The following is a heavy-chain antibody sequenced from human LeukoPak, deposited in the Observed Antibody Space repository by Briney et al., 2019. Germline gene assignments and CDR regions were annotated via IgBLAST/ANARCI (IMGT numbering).Heavy chain of an antibody. D-gene: IGHD2-21*01. CDR3: AREGRLCGAFVV. J-gene: IGHJ3*01. Sequence: PGGSLRLSCAASGFTFSTYWMNWVRQAPGKGLEWVADIKPDGSHVSYVDSVKGRFSISRDNAQNSLYLQVSSLRAEDTAIYYCAREGRLCGAFVVCGQGTIVTVSS. CDR1: GFTFSTYW. CDR2: IKPDGSHV. V-gene: IGHV3-7*01.